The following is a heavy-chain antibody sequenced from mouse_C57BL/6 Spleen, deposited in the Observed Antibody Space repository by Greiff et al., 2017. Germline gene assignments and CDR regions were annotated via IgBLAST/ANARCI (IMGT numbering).Heavy chain of an antibody. CDR1: GYTFTSYW. V-gene: IGHV1-61*01. CDR3: ARGKYGSFDY. CDR2: IYPSDSET. D-gene: IGHD2-10*02. J-gene: IGHJ2*01. Sequence: QVQLQQPGAELVRPGSSVKLSCKASGYTFTSYWMDWVKQRPGQGLEWIGNIYPSDSETHYNQKFKDKATLTVDKSSSTAYMQLSSLTSADSACYYCARGKYGSFDYWGKGTTLTVSS.